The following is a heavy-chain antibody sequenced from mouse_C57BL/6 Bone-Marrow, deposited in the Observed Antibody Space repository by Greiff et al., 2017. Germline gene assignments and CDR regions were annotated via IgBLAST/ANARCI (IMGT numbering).Heavy chain of an antibody. V-gene: IGHV1-64*01. D-gene: IGHD2-5*01. Sequence: VQLQQPGAELVKPGASVTLSCKASGYTFTSYWMHWVKQRPGQGLEWIGMIHPNSGSTNYNEKFKSKATLTVDKSSSTAYMQLSSLTSEDSAVYYCARVVDYSNGGCWGQGASVTVSS. CDR1: GYTFTSYW. CDR3: ARVVDYSNGGC. J-gene: IGHJ4*01. CDR2: IHPNSGST.